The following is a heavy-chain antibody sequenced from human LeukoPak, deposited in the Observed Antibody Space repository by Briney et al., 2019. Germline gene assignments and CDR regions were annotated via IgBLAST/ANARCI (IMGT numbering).Heavy chain of an antibody. D-gene: IGHD4-11*01. CDR3: ARVGGMTTVNNAAFDV. CDR2: IYYSGST. Sequence: SETLSLTCTVSGGSISSYYWSWIRQPPGKGLEWIGYIYYSGSTNYNPSLKSRVTISVDTSKNQFSLKLSSVTAADTAIYYCARVGGMTTVNNAAFDVWGQGTMVTVSS. J-gene: IGHJ3*01. CDR1: GGSISSYY. V-gene: IGHV4-59*01.